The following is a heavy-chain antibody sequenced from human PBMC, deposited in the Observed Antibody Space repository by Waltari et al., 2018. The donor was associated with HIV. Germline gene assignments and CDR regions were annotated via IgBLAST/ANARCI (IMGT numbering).Heavy chain of an antibody. J-gene: IGHJ5*02. CDR2: ISASGDKT. D-gene: IGHD2-2*01. CDR1: GFTFSSYA. V-gene: IGHV3-23*01. CDR3: ANIPPDTIGRGWFDP. Sequence: EVQLLESGGGLVQPGGSLRLTCAASGFTFSSYAMSWVRQAPGKGLFWVSGISASGDKTYYADAVKGRFTISRHNSKKTLYLQMNSLTAEDTVVYHCANIPPDTIGRGWFDPWGQGTLVTVSS.